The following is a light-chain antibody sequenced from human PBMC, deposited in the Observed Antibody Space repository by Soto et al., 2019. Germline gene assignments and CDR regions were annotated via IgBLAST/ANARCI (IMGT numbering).Light chain of an antibody. J-gene: IGKJ4*01. Sequence: DIQMTQSPSSLSASVGDRVTITCQASQDITNDLNWYQQKPGKAPKVLIYEASNLKTGVPSRISGSGSGTDFTFTISSLQPEDIATYFCQQYDNVPLTFGGGTKVEIK. CDR2: EAS. CDR3: QQYDNVPLT. V-gene: IGKV1-33*01. CDR1: QDITND.